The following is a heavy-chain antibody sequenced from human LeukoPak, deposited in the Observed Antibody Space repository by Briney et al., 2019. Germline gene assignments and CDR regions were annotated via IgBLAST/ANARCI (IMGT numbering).Heavy chain of an antibody. CDR1: GFTFSTYS. Sequence: GGSLRLSCAASGFTFSTYSMNWVRQAPGKGLEWVANIKQDGSETYYVDSVKGRFTISRDNAKNSLYLQMNSLRAEDTAVYYCARDNIPRYSSGLDYFDYWGQGTLVTVSS. CDR3: ARDNIPRYSSGLDYFDY. D-gene: IGHD6-19*01. CDR2: IKQDGSET. V-gene: IGHV3-7*01. J-gene: IGHJ4*02.